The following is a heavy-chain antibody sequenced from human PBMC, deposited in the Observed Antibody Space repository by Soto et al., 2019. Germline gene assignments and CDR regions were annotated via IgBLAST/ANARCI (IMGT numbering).Heavy chain of an antibody. D-gene: IGHD3-22*01. J-gene: IGHJ4*02. Sequence: VQLVQSGAEVKKPGSSVKVSCKASGGTFSSYAISWVRQAPGQGLEWMGGIIPIFGTANYAQKFQGRVTITADESTSTAYMELSSLRSEDTAVYYCARDIRHYYDSSGYGKFDYWGQGTLVTVSS. CDR1: GGTFSSYA. CDR3: ARDIRHYYDSSGYGKFDY. CDR2: IIPIFGTA. V-gene: IGHV1-69*12.